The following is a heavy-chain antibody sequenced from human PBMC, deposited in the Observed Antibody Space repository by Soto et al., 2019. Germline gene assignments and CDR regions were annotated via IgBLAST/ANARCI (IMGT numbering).Heavy chain of an antibody. D-gene: IGHD3-22*01. CDR2: IIPIFGTA. V-gene: IGHV1-69*13. CDR3: ARASYYYDSSGLRFDAFDI. J-gene: IGHJ3*02. Sequence: GASVKVSCKASVGTFSSYAISWVRQAPGQGLEWMGGIIPIFGTANYAQKFQGRVTITADESTSTAYMELSSLRSEDTAVYYCARASYYYDSSGLRFDAFDIWGQGTMVTVSS. CDR1: VGTFSSYA.